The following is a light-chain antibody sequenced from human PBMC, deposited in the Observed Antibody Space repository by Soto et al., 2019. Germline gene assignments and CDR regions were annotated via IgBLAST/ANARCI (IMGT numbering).Light chain of an antibody. V-gene: IGLV2-23*01. J-gene: IGLJ2*01. CDR1: SSDVGSYNL. Sequence: QSALTQPASLSGSPGHSITISCTGTSSDVGSYNLVSWYQQHPGKAPKLMIYEDIERTSGVSNRCTGSKSGNTASLTISGLQTEDEADYYCCSYAGGTSVVFGGGTKLTVL. CDR2: EDI. CDR3: CSYAGGTSVV.